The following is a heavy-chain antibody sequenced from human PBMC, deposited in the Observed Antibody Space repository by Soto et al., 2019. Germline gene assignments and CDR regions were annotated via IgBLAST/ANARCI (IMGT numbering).Heavy chain of an antibody. CDR1: GYTFSTYC. V-gene: IGHV1-18*01. D-gene: IGHD1-1*01. CDR2: VSPYNGNT. J-gene: IGHJ6*02. Sequence: GASVKVSCKVFGYTFSTYCLSWGRQAPGQGLEWMGWVSPYNGNTYYAPGLQGRVTMTTDTSTNTAYMSLRSLRSDDTAIYYCVRGGILEANRPYYYYGLDVWGQGTPVTVSS. CDR3: VRGGILEANRPYYYYGLDV.